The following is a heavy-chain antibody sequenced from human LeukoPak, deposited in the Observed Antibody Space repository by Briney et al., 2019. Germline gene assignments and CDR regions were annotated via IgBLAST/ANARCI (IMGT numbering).Heavy chain of an antibody. CDR3: ARDGERFLECSPPLGY. CDR2: MSGSAGNT. V-gene: IGHV3-23*01. J-gene: IGHJ4*02. Sequence: PGGSLRLSCAVSGFTISSYAMSWVRQAPGKGLEWVSAMSGSAGNTYYADSVKGRITILRDNSKNMLYLEMNSLRAEDTAVYYCARDGERFLECSPPLGYWGQGTLVTVSS. CDR1: GFTISSYA. D-gene: IGHD3-3*01.